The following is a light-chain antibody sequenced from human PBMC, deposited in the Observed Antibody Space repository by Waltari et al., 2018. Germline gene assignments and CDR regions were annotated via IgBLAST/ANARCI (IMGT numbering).Light chain of an antibody. Sequence: DVVMTQSPLFLPVTIGQPASISCQSSQCLVHSDGKIYLNWIQQRPGQSPRRLIYKISNRDSGVPDRFSGSGSGTDFTLKISRVEAEDVGVYYCMQATHWPLTFGQGTKVEIK. CDR3: MQATHWPLT. CDR2: KIS. V-gene: IGKV2-30*02. J-gene: IGKJ1*01. CDR1: QCLVHSDGKIY.